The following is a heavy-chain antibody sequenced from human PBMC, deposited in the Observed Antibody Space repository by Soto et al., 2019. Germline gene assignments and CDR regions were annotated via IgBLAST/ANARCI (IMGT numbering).Heavy chain of an antibody. Sequence: SXKVSCKASGGTXSSYASSWVRQAPGQGLEWRGGIIPIFGTANYAQKFQARVTITADESTSTAYIALSSLRSEDTAVYYCARGVTYSSKLPDYYYGMDVWGQGTTVTVSS. CDR2: IIPIFGTA. D-gene: IGHD6-13*01. CDR3: ARGVTYSSKLPDYYYGMDV. J-gene: IGHJ6*02. CDR1: GGTXSSYA. V-gene: IGHV1-69*13.